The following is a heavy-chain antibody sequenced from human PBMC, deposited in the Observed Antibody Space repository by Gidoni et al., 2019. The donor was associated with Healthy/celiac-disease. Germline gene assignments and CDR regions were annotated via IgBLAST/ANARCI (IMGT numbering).Heavy chain of an antibody. CDR3: AKDRAYNYFDY. Sequence: EVQLLESGGGLVQPGGSVRLSCAASGFTFSSFAMSWVRQAPGKGLEWVSAISGSGGSTYYADSVEGRFTISRDNSKNTLYLQMNSLRAEDTAVYYCAKDRAYNYFDYWGQGTLVTVSS. CDR2: ISGSGGST. D-gene: IGHD2-2*02. CDR1: GFTFSSFA. J-gene: IGHJ4*02. V-gene: IGHV3-23*01.